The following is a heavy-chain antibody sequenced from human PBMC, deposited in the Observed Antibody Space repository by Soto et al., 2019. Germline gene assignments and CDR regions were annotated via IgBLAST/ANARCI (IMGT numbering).Heavy chain of an antibody. D-gene: IGHD3-22*01. Sequence: WWSLRLCCEASGFNCSSYGIHWFRQAPGKGLEWVAIIWNDGSNEYYADSVKGRFTISRDNSKNTVYLQVSKLRAEDTAVYFCARDQTDSGGYSDSWGQGTLVTVSS. CDR1: GFNCSSYG. J-gene: IGHJ4*02. CDR2: IWNDGSNE. V-gene: IGHV3-33*01. CDR3: ARDQTDSGGYSDS.